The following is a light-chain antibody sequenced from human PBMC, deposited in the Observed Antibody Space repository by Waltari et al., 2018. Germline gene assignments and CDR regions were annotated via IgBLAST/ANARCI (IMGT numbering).Light chain of an antibody. CDR3: ATWDDSLNGRV. CDR1: SSNIGINT. CDR2: ANS. J-gene: IGLJ3*02. V-gene: IGLV1-44*01. Sequence: QSVLTQPPLASGTPGQRVTISCSGNSSNIGINTVTWYQQLPGTAPKVLIFANSPRPSGVPDRFSASQADTSASLAISGLQSEDEADYFCATWDDSLNGRVFGGGTKLTVL.